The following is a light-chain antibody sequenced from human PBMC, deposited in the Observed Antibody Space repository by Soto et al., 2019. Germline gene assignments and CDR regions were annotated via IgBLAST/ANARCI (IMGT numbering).Light chain of an antibody. CDR3: LQDYTYPRT. Sequence: AIRMTPSPSSLSASTGDRVTITCLASQDITSYLVWFQQKPGKAPILLIYAASTLQSGVPPRFSGSGSGTDFTLTISSLQAEDFATYYCLQDYTYPRTFGGGTKVDIK. J-gene: IGKJ4*01. CDR1: QDITSY. V-gene: IGKV1-8*01. CDR2: AAS.